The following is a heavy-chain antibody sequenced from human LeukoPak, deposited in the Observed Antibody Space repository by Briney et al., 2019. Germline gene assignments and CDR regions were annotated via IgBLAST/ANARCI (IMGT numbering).Heavy chain of an antibody. V-gene: IGHV3-23*01. Sequence: GGSLRLSCAASGFTFSSYAMSWVRQAPGQGLESFSAISGSGGSTYYADSVKGRFTISRDNSKNTLYLQMNSLRAEDTAVYYCAKVFRDIVVVPAAIFDYYYYGIDVWGKGTTVTVSS. CDR2: ISGSGGST. CDR1: GFTFSSYA. J-gene: IGHJ6*04. D-gene: IGHD2-2*01. CDR3: AKVFRDIVVVPAAIFDYYYYGIDV.